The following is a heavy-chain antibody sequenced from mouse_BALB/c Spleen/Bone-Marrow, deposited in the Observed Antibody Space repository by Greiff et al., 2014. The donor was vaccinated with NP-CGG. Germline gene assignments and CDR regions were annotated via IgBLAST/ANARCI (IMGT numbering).Heavy chain of an antibody. CDR2: INPSNGGP. V-gene: IGHV1S81*02. CDR1: GYTFTNYY. CDR3: TRARPGGFAY. Sequence: QVQLQQSGAELVKPGASVKLSCKASGYTFTNYYMYWVKQRPGQGLEWIGEINPSNGGPNFNEKFKSKATLTVDKSSGTAYMQLSSLTSEDSAVYYCTRARPGGFAYWGQGTLVTVSA. J-gene: IGHJ3*01. D-gene: IGHD4-1*01.